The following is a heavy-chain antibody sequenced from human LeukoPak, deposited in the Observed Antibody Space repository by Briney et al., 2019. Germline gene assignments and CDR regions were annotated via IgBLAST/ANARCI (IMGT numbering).Heavy chain of an antibody. CDR1: GFTFSSYA. CDR2: ISGSGGST. V-gene: IGHV3-23*01. J-gene: IGHJ6*03. D-gene: IGHD1-14*01. Sequence: GGSQRLSCAASGFTFSSYAMSWVRQAPGKGLEWVSAISGSGGSTYYADSVKGRFTISRDNSKNTLYLQMNSLRAEDTAVYYCAKGPDERAYYYYMDVWGKGTTVTVSS. CDR3: AKGPDERAYYYYMDV.